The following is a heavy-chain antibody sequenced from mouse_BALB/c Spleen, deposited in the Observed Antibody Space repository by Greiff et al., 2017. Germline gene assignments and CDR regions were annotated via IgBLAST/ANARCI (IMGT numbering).Heavy chain of an antibody. CDR3: ARRGGSIYYYGSSYLFYFDY. V-gene: IGHV8-12*01. J-gene: IGHJ2*01. CDR2: IYWDDDK. D-gene: IGHD1-1*01. CDR1: GFSLSTSGMG. Sequence: QVTLKVSGPGILQPSQTLSLTCSFSGFSLSTSGMGVSWIRQPSGKGLEWLVHIYWDDDKRYNPSLKSRLTISKDTSRNQVFLKITSVDTADTATYYCARRGGSIYYYGSSYLFYFDYWGQGTTLTVSS.